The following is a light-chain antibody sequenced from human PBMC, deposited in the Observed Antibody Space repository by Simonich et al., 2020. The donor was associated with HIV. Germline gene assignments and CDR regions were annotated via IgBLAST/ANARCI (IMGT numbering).Light chain of an antibody. V-gene: IGLV2-14*03. CDR1: SSDVGCYNY. CDR3: SSYTSRSTWV. J-gene: IGLJ3*02. CDR2: DVS. Sequence: QSALTQPASVSGSPGQSITISCTGTSSDVGCYNYVSWYQQHPGKAPKLMLYDVSKRPSGVSNRFSGSKSGKPASLTISGLQAEDEADYYCSSYTSRSTWVFGGGTKLTVL.